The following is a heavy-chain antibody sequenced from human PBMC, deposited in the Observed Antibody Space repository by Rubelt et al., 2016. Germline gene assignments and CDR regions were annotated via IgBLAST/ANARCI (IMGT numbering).Heavy chain of an antibody. Sequence: EVQLVESGGGLVKPGGSLRLSCAASGFTFSTYSMNWVRQAPGKGLEWVSFISSSGNAMFYADSVKGRFTISRDNSKNTLYLQMNSLRAEDMAVYYCARTSNYAFGPWGQGTLVTVSS. D-gene: IGHD4-11*01. J-gene: IGHJ5*02. CDR1: GFTFSTYS. CDR3: ARTSNYAFGP. CDR2: ISSSGNAM. V-gene: IGHV3-21*05.